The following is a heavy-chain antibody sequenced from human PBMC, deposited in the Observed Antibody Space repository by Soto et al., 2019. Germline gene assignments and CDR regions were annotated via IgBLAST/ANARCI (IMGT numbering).Heavy chain of an antibody. V-gene: IGHV4-31*03. CDR3: ARVGRGSSGRYWYFDL. D-gene: IGHD3-22*01. Sequence: QVQLQESGPGLVKPSQTLSLTCTVSGGSISSGGYYWSWIRQHPGKGLEWIGYIYYSGSTYYNPSFKRRVTLSVEPSKNHFALKLSSVTAPDTAVYYCARVGRGSSGRYWYFDLLGRGTLVTVSS. CDR2: IYYSGST. CDR1: GGSISSGGYY. J-gene: IGHJ2*01.